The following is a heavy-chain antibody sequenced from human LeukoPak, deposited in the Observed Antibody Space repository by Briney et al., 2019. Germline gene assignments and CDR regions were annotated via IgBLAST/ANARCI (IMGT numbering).Heavy chain of an antibody. CDR2: IKQDGSEK. Sequence: GGSLRLSCAASGFTFSSYWMSWVRQAPGKGLEWVATIKQDGSEKYYVDSMKGRFTISRDNAKNSLSPQMNSLRAEDTAVYYCASRGFGEPFDYWGQGTLVTVSS. J-gene: IGHJ4*02. CDR1: GFTFSSYW. D-gene: IGHD3-10*01. V-gene: IGHV3-7*01. CDR3: ASRGFGEPFDY.